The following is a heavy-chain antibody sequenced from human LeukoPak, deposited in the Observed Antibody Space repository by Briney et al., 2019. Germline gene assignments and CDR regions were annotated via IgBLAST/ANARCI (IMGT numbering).Heavy chain of an antibody. CDR1: GYTFTGYY. V-gene: IGHV1-2*02. CDR3: ATLVIAVAGGFGDY. CDR2: INPNSGGT. Sequence: ASVKVSCKASGYTFTGYYMHWVGQAPGQGLEWMGWINPNSGGTNYAQKFQGRVTMTRDTSISTGYMELSRLRSDDTAVYYCATLVIAVAGGFGDYWGQGTLVTASS. D-gene: IGHD6-19*01. J-gene: IGHJ4*02.